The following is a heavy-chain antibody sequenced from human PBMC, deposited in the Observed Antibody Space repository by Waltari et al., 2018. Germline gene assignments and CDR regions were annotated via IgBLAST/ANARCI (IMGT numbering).Heavy chain of an antibody. CDR3: ARGGKPHAFDI. Sequence: EVQLVESGGGLVQRGGSLRLSCAPSGFDFSTSYMNWVRQAPGKGPEWVANIRPDGREIYYVDSVEGRFTVSRDNAKNSLHLQMNNLRADDTAVYYCARGGKPHAFDIWGQGTMVTVSS. CDR1: GFDFSTSY. J-gene: IGHJ3*02. CDR2: IRPDGREI. V-gene: IGHV3-7*03.